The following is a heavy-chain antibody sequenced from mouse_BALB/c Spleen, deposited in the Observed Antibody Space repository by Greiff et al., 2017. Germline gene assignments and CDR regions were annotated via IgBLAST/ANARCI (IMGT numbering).Heavy chain of an antibody. J-gene: IGHJ4*01. D-gene: IGHD2-1*01. V-gene: IGHV14-3*02. CDR3: ALLRDYYAMDY. Sequence: VQLQQSGAELVKPGASVKLSCTASGFNIKDTYMHWVKQRPEQGLEWIGRIDPANGNTKYDPKFQGKATITADTSSNIAYLQLSSLTSEDTAVYYCALLRDYYAMDYWGQGTSVTVSS. CDR2: IDPANGNT. CDR1: GFNIKDTY.